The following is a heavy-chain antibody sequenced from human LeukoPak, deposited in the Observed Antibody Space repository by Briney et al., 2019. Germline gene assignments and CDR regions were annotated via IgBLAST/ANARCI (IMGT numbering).Heavy chain of an antibody. Sequence: ASVKVSCKASGYTFTRYYMYWVRQAPGQGLEWMGIINPSGGSTNYAQKFQGRVTMTRDMSTSTVYMELSSLRSEDTAVYYCARDSEDTTMGPGYWGQGTLVTVSS. CDR1: GYTFTRYY. D-gene: IGHD5-18*01. V-gene: IGHV1-46*01. CDR2: INPSGGST. CDR3: ARDSEDTTMGPGY. J-gene: IGHJ4*02.